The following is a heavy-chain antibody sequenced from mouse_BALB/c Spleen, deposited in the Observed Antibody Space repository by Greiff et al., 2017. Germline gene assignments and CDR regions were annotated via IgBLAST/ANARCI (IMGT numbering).Heavy chain of an antibody. CDR3: AQNYYGSSSFAY. J-gene: IGHJ3*01. CDR1: GYTFTDYY. CDR2: IYPGSGNT. D-gene: IGHD1-1*01. V-gene: IGHV1-77*01. Sequence: QVQLQQSGAELARPGASVKLSCKASGYTFTDYYINWVKQRTGQGLEWIGEIYPGSGNTYYNEKFKGKATLTADKSSSTAYMQLSSLTSEDSAVYFCAQNYYGSSSFAYWGQGTLVTVSA.